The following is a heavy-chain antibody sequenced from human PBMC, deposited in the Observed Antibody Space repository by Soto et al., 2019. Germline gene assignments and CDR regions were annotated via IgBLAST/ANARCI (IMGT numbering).Heavy chain of an antibody. CDR2: INPNSGGT. CDR3: ARSPGGVVTAMYYFDY. Sequence: ASVKVSCKASGYTFTGYYMHWVRQAPGQGLEWMGWINPNSGGTNYAQNFQGWVTMTRDTSISTAYMELSRLRSDDTAVYYCARSPGGVVTAMYYFDYWGQGTLVTVSS. J-gene: IGHJ4*02. CDR1: GYTFTGYY. V-gene: IGHV1-2*04. D-gene: IGHD2-21*02.